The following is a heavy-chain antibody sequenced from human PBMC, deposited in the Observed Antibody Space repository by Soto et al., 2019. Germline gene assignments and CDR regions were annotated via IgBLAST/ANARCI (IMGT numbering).Heavy chain of an antibody. CDR2: ISSSSGTI. Sequence: GGSLRLSCAASGFTFSSYSMNWVRQAPGKGLEWVSYISSSSGTIYYADSVKGRFTISRDNAKNSLYLQMNSLRAEDTAFYYCARSAGRTSGGYWGQGTLVTVSS. D-gene: IGHD3-16*01. J-gene: IGHJ4*02. V-gene: IGHV3-48*01. CDR1: GFTFSSYS. CDR3: ARSAGRTSGGY.